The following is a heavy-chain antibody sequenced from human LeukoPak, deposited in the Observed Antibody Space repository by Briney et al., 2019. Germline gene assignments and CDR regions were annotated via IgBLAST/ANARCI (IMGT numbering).Heavy chain of an antibody. CDR1: GVTFSTDW. Sequence: GGSLRLSCAAPGVTFSTDWITCVRQSPGKGLEWVANIKEDGSEKYYVDSVKGRFTISRDNAKNSLYLQMNSLRAEDTAVYYCARARQNDCWGQGTLVTVSS. V-gene: IGHV3-7*04. CDR3: ARARQNDC. J-gene: IGHJ4*02. CDR2: IKEDGSEK.